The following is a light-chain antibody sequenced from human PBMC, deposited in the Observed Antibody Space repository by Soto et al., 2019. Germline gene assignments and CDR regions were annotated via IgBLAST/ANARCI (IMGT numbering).Light chain of an antibody. V-gene: IGKV3-20*01. CDR3: QQYGGSPLT. CDR2: GAS. J-gene: IGKJ3*01. Sequence: EIVLTQSPGTLSLSPGERATLSCRASQSVSSSYLAWYQQKPGQAPRLLIYGASSRATGIPDRFSGSGSGTDFTLTISRLEPEDCAVYYCQQYGGSPLTFGPGTKVDIK. CDR1: QSVSSSY.